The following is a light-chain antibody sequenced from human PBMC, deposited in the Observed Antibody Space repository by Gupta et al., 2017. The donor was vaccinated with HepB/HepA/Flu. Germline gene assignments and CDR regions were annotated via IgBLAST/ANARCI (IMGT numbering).Light chain of an antibody. J-gene: IGKJ4*01. CDR3: QQNDKVPLT. CDR2: EAS. Sequence: DIQMTQSPSSLSASVGDRVTITCQASQDISRSLNWYQQKPGKAPNLLIYEASTLEIGVPSRFSGSGSGTDFTFTISSLQPEDMATYYCQQNDKVPLTFGGGTKVEI. V-gene: IGKV1-33*01. CDR1: QDISRS.